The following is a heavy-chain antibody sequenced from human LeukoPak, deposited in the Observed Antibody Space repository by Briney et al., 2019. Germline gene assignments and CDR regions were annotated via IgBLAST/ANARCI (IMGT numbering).Heavy chain of an antibody. CDR2: IKSKTDSGTT. CDR1: GFTFSNAW. D-gene: IGHD3-22*01. V-gene: IGHV3-15*01. CDR3: ARDRNYHDGGGYYDAFDI. Sequence: GGSLRLSCAASGFTFSNAWMSWVRQAPGKGLEWVGRIKSKTDSGTTDYAAPVKGRFTISRDDSKSTLYLQMNSLRAEDTAVYYCARDRNYHDGGGYYDAFDIWGQGTMVTVSS. J-gene: IGHJ3*02.